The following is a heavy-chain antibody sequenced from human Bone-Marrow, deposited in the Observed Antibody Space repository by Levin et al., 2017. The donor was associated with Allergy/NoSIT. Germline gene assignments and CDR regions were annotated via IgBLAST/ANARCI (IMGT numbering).Heavy chain of an antibody. V-gene: IGHV4-38-2*01. Sequence: SETLSLTCAVSGYSISSGYYWGWIRQPPGKGLEWFGNIYHSGNTYYNPSLKSRVTISVDTSKNQFSLKLTSVTAADTAVYYCARGVGASPYFQHWGQGTLVTVSS. J-gene: IGHJ1*01. D-gene: IGHD1-26*01. CDR1: GYSISSGYY. CDR2: IYHSGNT. CDR3: ARGVGASPYFQH.